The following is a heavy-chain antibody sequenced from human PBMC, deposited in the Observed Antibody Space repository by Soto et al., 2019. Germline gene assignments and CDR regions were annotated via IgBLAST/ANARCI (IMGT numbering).Heavy chain of an antibody. J-gene: IGHJ6*02. CDR1: GYTFTGYY. Sequence: ASVKVSCKASGYTFTGYYMHWVRQAPGQGLEWMGWINPNSGGTNYAQKFQGRVTMTRDTSISTAYMELSRLRSDDTAVYYCARELYITGTPNPHGMDGWGQGTTVTVSS. V-gene: IGHV1-2*02. D-gene: IGHD1-20*01. CDR2: INPNSGGT. CDR3: ARELYITGTPNPHGMDG.